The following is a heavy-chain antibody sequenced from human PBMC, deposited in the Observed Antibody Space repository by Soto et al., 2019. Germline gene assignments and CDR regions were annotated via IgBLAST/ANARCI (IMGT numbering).Heavy chain of an antibody. Sequence: QVQLVQSGAEVRQPASSVKVSCKTSGGTFSSYAISWVRQAPGQGLEWMGGIVPIVDTATYAQKFQGRVTITADASTITAYMELSRLRSADTAVYYCVRVVAITGDPDYWGQGTLVTVSS. CDR1: GGTFSSYA. CDR2: IVPIVDTA. CDR3: VRVVAITGDPDY. D-gene: IGHD1-1*01. J-gene: IGHJ4*02. V-gene: IGHV1-69*12.